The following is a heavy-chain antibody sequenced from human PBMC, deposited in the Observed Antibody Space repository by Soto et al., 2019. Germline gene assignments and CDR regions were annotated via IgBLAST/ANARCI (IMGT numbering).Heavy chain of an antibody. CDR3: ARAGRDSSGWYRDCDY. D-gene: IGHD6-19*01. CDR2: INHSGST. V-gene: IGHV4-34*01. J-gene: IGHJ4*02. CDR1: GGSFSGYY. Sequence: SETLSLTCAVYGGSFSGYYWSWIRQPPGKGLEWIGEINHSGSTNYNPSLKSRLTISVDTSKNQFSLKLSSVTAADTAVYYCARAGRDSSGWYRDCDYLGQGTLVTVAS.